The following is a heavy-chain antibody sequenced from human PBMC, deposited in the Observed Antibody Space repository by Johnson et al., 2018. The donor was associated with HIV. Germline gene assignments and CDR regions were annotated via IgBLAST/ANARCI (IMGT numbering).Heavy chain of an antibody. CDR1: GFIVSNNY. CDR3: TRGGVIHDAFDI. V-gene: IGHV3-53*01. CDR2: IYNGTT. J-gene: IGHJ3*02. Sequence: MQLVESGGGLVQPGRSLRLSCAASGFIVSNNYMSWVRQAPGKGLEWVSLIYNGTTFYADSVKGRFTISRDNSKNTLYLQMNSLRAEDTAVYYCTRGGVIHDAFDIWGQGTMVTLSS. D-gene: IGHD3-3*01.